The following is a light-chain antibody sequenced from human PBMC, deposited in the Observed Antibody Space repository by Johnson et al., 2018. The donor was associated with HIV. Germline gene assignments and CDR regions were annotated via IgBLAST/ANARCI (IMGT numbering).Light chain of an antibody. Sequence: QSVLTQPPSLSAAPGQRVTISCSGSSSNIGNNYVSWYQQLPGTAPRLLVYENHRRPSGIPDRFSGSKSGTSATLDITGLQTGDEADYYCGTWDTSLSASYVCGTGTKVTVL. CDR3: GTWDTSLSASYV. CDR1: SSNIGNNY. V-gene: IGLV1-51*02. J-gene: IGLJ1*01. CDR2: ENH.